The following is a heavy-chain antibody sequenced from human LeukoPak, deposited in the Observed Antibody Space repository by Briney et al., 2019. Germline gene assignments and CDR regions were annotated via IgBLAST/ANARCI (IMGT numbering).Heavy chain of an antibody. CDR1: GGSFSGYY. V-gene: IGHV4-34*01. CDR2: INHSGST. J-gene: IGHJ5*02. CDR3: ARGNFRYCSGGSCRNWFDP. D-gene: IGHD2-15*01. Sequence: SETLSLTCAVYGGSFSGYYWSWIRQPPGKGLEWIGEINHSGSTNYNPSLKSRVTISVDTSKNQFSLKLSSVTAADTAVYYCARGNFRYCSGGSCRNWFDPWGQGTLVTVSS.